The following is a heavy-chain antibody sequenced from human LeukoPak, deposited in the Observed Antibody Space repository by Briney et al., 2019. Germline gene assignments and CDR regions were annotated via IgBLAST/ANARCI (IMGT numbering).Heavy chain of an antibody. CDR3: AQQVVGTSNSFDV. J-gene: IGHJ3*01. V-gene: IGHV4-59*03. CDR1: SASINAYY. D-gene: IGHD2-15*01. Sequence: SETLSLICNVSSASINAYYWSWIRQPPGKGLEWIASMSYSGRTDSNPSLQRRVSMSAGPSKSQFSLRLTSVTAADTAVYYCAQQVVGTSNSFDVWGQGTFVAVSS. CDR2: MSYSGRT.